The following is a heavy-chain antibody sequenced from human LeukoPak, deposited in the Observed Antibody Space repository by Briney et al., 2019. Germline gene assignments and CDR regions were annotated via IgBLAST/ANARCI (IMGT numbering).Heavy chain of an antibody. CDR3: GRGNKSFDP. V-gene: IGHV1-2*02. CDR1: GYTFTAYY. Sequence: ASVKVSCKASGYTFTAYYVHWVRQAPGQGLEWLGWINPNTGDTNYAPKLQGRVTMIKDTSTNSAYMELNKLTSDDAAVYYCGRGNKSFDPWGQGTLVTVSS. J-gene: IGHJ5*02. CDR2: INPNTGDT.